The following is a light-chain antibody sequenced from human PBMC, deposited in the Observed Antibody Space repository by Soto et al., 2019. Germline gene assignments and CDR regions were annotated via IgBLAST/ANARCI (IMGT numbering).Light chain of an antibody. J-gene: IGKJ2*01. CDR3: MQALQTSYT. CDR2: EGS. V-gene: IGKV2-28*01. CDR1: QSLLHSNGYNY. Sequence: DIVMTQSPLSLPVTPGEPASISCRSSQSLLHSNGYNYLDWYLQKPGQSPQLLIYEGSNRASGVPDRFSGSGSGTDFTLKISRVEAEDVGVYYCMQALQTSYTFGQGTKLEIK.